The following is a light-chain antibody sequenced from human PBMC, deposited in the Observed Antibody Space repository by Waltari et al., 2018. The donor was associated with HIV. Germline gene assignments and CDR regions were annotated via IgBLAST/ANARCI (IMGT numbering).Light chain of an antibody. CDR1: SSTIGAGYA. V-gene: IGLV1-40*01. CDR3: QSYDGTLSGVV. J-gene: IGLJ2*01. CDR2: RNN. Sequence: QSVLTQPPSVSGAPGQRVTISCTGSSSTIGAGYAVHWYPHLPGNTPTLLIYRNNNRPSGVPDRFSGSKSGTSASLAITGLQPEDEAHYYCQSYDGTLSGVVFGGGTKLTVL.